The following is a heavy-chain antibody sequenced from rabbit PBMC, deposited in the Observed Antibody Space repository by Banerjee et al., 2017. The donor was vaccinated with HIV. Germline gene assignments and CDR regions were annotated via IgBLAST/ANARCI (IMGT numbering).Heavy chain of an antibody. J-gene: IGHJ4*01. Sequence: QEQLVESGGGLVTLGGTLTLTCKASGFDFRSNVMCWVRQAPGKGLELIACIINGSGSTWYASWVNGRFTISRSTSQNTVDLKMTSLTAADTATYFCARAAGYVGYGHAYFGLWGPGTLVTVS. CDR3: ARAAGYVGYGHAYFGL. D-gene: IGHD6-1*01. V-gene: IGHV1S43*01. CDR1: GFDFRSNV. CDR2: IINGSGST.